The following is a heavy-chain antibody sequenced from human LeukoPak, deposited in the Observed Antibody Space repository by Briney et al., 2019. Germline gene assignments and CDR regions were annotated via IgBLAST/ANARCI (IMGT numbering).Heavy chain of an antibody. CDR1: GGTYSSYA. CDR2: SIPILGIA. V-gene: IGHV1-69*04. D-gene: IGHD3-16*02. J-gene: IGHJ4*02. Sequence: AASVKVSCKACGGTYSSYAISWVRQAPGQGLVWMGRSIPILGIANYAQKFQGRVTITAEKSTSTAYVEVRGLRSEDTAVYYCARERPYDYVWGSYSLPYYFDYWGQGNLVTVSS. CDR3: ARERPYDYVWGSYSLPYYFDY.